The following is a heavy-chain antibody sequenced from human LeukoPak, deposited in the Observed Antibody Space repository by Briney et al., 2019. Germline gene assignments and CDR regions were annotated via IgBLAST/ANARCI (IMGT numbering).Heavy chain of an antibody. J-gene: IGHJ5*01. D-gene: IGHD2-8*02. CDR2: IHYSGST. CDR3: ARHPYGWGGIPRVADS. Sequence: PSETLSLTCAVYGGSFSGYYCSWIRQPPGKVLEWIGTIHYSGSTYYTPSLKSRVTISVDASKKQLSLRLSSVTAADTAVYYCARHPYGWGGIPRVADSWGQGTLVTVSS. CDR1: GGSFSGYY. V-gene: IGHV4-34*01.